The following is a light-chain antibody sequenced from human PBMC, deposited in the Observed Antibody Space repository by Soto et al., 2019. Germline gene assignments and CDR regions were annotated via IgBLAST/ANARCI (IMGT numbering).Light chain of an antibody. V-gene: IGLV2-8*01. CDR1: SSDVGGYNF. Sequence: QSVLTQPPSASGSPGQSVTISCTGTSSDVGGYNFVSWYQQHPGKAPKLMIYEVSKRPSGVPDRFSGSKSGNTASLTVSGLQAEDEDDYYCSSDAGSTLFGGGTKLTVL. J-gene: IGLJ2*01. CDR2: EVS. CDR3: SSDAGSTL.